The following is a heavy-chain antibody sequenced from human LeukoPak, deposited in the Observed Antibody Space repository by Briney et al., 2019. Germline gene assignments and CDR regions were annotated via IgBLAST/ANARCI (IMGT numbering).Heavy chain of an antibody. J-gene: IGHJ6*02. Sequence: ASVKVSCKVSGYTLTELSMHWVRQAPGKGLEWMGGFDPKDGETIYAQKFQGRVTMTEDTSTDTAYMELNSLRAEDTAVYYCAREFLVRLGDLQGYYYGMDVWGQGTTVTVSS. V-gene: IGHV1-24*01. CDR3: AREFLVRLGDLQGYYYGMDV. D-gene: IGHD3-16*01. CDR1: GYTLTELS. CDR2: FDPKDGET.